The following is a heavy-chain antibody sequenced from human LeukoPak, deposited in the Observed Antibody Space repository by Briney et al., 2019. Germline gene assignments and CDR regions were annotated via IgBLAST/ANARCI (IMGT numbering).Heavy chain of an antibody. V-gene: IGHV3-33*01. CDR1: GFTFSSYG. CDR2: IWYDGSNK. J-gene: IGHJ4*02. D-gene: IGHD4-11*01. Sequence: GRSLRLSCAASGFTFSSYGMHWVRQAPGKGLEWVAVIWYDGSNKYYADSVKGRFIISRDTSKNTLYLQMNSLRAEDTAVYYCARSGGLQKFDYWGQGTLVTVSS. CDR3: ARSGGLQKFDY.